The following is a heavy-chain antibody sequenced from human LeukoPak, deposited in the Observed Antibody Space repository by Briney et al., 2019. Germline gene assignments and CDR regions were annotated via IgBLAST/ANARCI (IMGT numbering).Heavy chain of an antibody. CDR1: VGTFSSYA. J-gene: IGHJ4*02. V-gene: IGHV1-69*05. Sequence: SVKVSFKACVGTFSSYAISWVRQAPGQGLEWMGRIIPIFGTANYAQKFQGRVTITTDESTSTAYMELSSLRSEDTAVYYCASVLWFGELLSPYLDYWGQGTLVTVSS. CDR2: IIPIFGTA. D-gene: IGHD3-10*01. CDR3: ASVLWFGELLSPYLDY.